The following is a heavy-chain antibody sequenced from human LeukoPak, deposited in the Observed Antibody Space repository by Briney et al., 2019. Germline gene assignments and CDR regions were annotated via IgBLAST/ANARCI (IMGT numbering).Heavy chain of an antibody. V-gene: IGHV4-61*08. Sequence: SETLSLTCTVSGGSVSSGGYYWSWIRQPPGKGLEWIGYIYYSGSTNYNPSLKSRVTISVDTSKNQFSLKLSSVTAADTAVYYCAIADTAMMGLYYYGMDVWGQGTTVTVSS. D-gene: IGHD5-18*01. CDR2: IYYSGST. CDR3: AIADTAMMGLYYYGMDV. J-gene: IGHJ6*02. CDR1: GGSVSSGGYY.